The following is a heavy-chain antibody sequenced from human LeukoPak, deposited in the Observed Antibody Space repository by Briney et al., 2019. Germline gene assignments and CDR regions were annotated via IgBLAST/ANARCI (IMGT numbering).Heavy chain of an antibody. D-gene: IGHD5-12*01. CDR2: INHSGST. J-gene: IGHJ4*02. CDR3: AREYAQVGTMHFDY. V-gene: IGHV4-34*01. Sequence: PSETLSLTCAVYGGSFSGYYWSWMPHPPGKGREWIGEINHSGSTNYNTLLKSRVTKPVKPSKKQSSVKLSSVTAADTAVYYCAREYAQVGTMHFDYWGQGTLVTVSS. CDR1: GGSFSGYY.